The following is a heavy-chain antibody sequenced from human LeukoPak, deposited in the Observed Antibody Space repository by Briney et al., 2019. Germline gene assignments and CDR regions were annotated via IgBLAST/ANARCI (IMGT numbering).Heavy chain of an antibody. V-gene: IGHV3-7*01. D-gene: IGHD6-6*01. CDR2: IKQDGSEK. CDR3: ARGHSSSPFYYYYYYYMDV. Sequence: GGSLRLSCAASGFTFSSYWMSWVRQAPGKGLEWVANIKQDGSEKYYVDSVKGRFTISRDNAKNSLYLQMNSLRVEDTAVYYCARGHSSSPFYYYYYYYMDVWGKGTTVTVSS. J-gene: IGHJ6*03. CDR1: GFTFSSYW.